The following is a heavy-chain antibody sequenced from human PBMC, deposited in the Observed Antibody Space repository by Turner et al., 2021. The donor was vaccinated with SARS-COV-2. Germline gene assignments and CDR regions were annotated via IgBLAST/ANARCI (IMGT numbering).Heavy chain of an antibody. CDR2: IRKDGSEK. Sequence: EVQLVETGGDLVQPGGSLRLSCAASGFTLSNYWMSWVRQDPGKGLEWVANIRKDGSEKEYVDSVKGRFTITRDNAKNSLYLQMNSLGVEDTAVYYCAGSGGWLLDLWGQGTLVTVSS. CDR3: AGSGGWLLDL. V-gene: IGHV3-7*03. J-gene: IGHJ4*02. CDR1: GFTLSNYW. D-gene: IGHD6-19*01.